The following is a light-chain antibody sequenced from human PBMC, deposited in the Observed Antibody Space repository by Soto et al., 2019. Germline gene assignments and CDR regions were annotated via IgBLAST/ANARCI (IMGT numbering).Light chain of an antibody. J-gene: IGKJ1*01. CDR3: QQYYSYPPT. Sequence: IRMTQSPSSLSASTGDRVTITCRASQGISSYLAWYQQKPGKAPKLLIYAASTLQSGVPSRFSGSGSGTDFTLTISCLQSEDFETYYCQQYYSYPPTFGQGTKVDIK. CDR1: QGISSY. CDR2: AAS. V-gene: IGKV1-8*01.